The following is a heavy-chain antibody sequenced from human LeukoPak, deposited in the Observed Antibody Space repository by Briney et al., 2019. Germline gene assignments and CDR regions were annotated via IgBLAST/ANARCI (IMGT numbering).Heavy chain of an antibody. CDR2: INDGGRT. Sequence: SETLSLTCAVSGGAFSNYFWTWIRQPPGRGLEWIAEINDGGRTNSNSSLRSRVAISLDTSKNQFSLRLTSVTAADTAVYYCARGQYCSTTTCYSARRYFDFWGQGTLVTVSS. CDR3: ARGQYCSTTTCYSARRYFDF. CDR1: GGAFSNYF. D-gene: IGHD2-2*01. V-gene: IGHV4-34*01. J-gene: IGHJ4*02.